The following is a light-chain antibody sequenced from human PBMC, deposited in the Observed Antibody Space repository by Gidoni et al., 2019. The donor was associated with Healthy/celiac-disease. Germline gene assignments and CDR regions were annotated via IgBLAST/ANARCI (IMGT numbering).Light chain of an antibody. V-gene: IGKV3-11*01. J-gene: IGKJ3*01. CDR2: DAS. Sequence: EMVLTQSPATLSLSPGERATLSCRASQSVSSYLAWYQQKPGQAPRLLIYDASNRATGIPARFSGSGSGTDFTLTISCLEPEDFAVYYCQQRSHPFTFGPGTKVDI. CDR1: QSVSSY. CDR3: QQRSHPFT.